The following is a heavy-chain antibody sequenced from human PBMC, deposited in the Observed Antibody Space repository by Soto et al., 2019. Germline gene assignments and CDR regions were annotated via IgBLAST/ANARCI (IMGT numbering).Heavy chain of an antibody. J-gene: IGHJ3*02. CDR3: ATYRKFFQI. V-gene: IGHV4-30-4*01. Sequence: PSETLSLTCIVSGGSISGGDFYWSWIRQPPGKGLEWIGYIYYTGNTDYNSSLKSRVTISVDRSKNHFFLNLTSVTAADTAVYYCATYRKFFQIWGQGTKVTVSS. CDR2: IYYTGNT. CDR1: GGSISGGDFY.